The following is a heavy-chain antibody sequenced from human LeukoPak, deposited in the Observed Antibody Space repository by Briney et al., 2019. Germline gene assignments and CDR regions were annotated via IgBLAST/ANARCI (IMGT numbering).Heavy chain of an antibody. CDR1: GGSISTYY. J-gene: IGHJ4*02. CDR3: AKAPDGVGFDY. Sequence: SETLSLTCTVSGGSISTYYWSWIRQPPGKGLEWIGYIYYSGSTYYNPSLKSRVTISVDTSKNQFSLKLSSVTAADTAVYYCAKAPDGVGFDYWGQGTLVTVSS. D-gene: IGHD5-24*01. V-gene: IGHV4-59*06. CDR2: IYYSGST.